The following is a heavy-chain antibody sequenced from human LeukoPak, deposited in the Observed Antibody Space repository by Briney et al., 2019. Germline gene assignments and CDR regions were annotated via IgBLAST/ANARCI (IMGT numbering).Heavy chain of an antibody. V-gene: IGHV3-21*01. J-gene: IGHJ5*02. CDR1: GFTFSSYR. Sequence: GGSLRLSCAASGFTFSSYRMNWVRQAPGKGLEWVSSISSSSSYIYYADSVKGRFTISRDNAKNSLYLQMNSLRAEDTAVYYCARGSSGWYRFDPWGQGTLVTVSS. CDR2: ISSSSSYI. CDR3: ARGSSGWYRFDP. D-gene: IGHD6-19*01.